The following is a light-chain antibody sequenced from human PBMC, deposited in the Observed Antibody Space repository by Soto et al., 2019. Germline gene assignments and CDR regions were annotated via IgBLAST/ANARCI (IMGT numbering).Light chain of an antibody. CDR2: DVS. Sequence: HSVLTQPRSVSGSPGQSVTISCTGTSSDVGGYNYVSWYQQHPGKVPKLMIYDVSKRPSGVPDRFSGSKSGNTASLTISGLQAEDEADYYCCSYAGSYSYVFGTGTKVTVL. CDR3: CSYAGSYSYV. CDR1: SSDVGGYNY. V-gene: IGLV2-11*01. J-gene: IGLJ1*01.